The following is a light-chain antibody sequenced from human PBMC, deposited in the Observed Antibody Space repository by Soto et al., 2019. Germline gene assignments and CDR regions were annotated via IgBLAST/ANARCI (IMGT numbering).Light chain of an antibody. Sequence: EIVLTQSPATLSLSPGERATLSCRASQSVSSNLAWYQQKPGQAPRLLIYGASTRATGVPARFSGSGSGTEFTLTISSLQSEDFAVYYCQHYNKWLWTFGQGTKVEIK. CDR3: QHYNKWLWT. V-gene: IGKV3-15*01. CDR1: QSVSSN. CDR2: GAS. J-gene: IGKJ1*01.